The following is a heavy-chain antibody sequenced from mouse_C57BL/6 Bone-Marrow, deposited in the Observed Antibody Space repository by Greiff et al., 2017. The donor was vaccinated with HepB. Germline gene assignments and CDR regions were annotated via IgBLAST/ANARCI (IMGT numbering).Heavy chain of an antibody. CDR1: GYTFTSYW. CDR2: IYPGSGST. D-gene: IGHD1-2*01. J-gene: IGHJ3*01. CDR3: ARTSLLRESGGFAY. Sequence: QVQLQQPGAELVKPGASVKMSCKASGYTFTSYWITWVKQRPGQGLEWIGDIYPGSGSTNYNEKFKSKATLTVDTASSTAYMQLSSLTSEDSAVYYWARTSLLRESGGFAYWGQGTLVTVSA. V-gene: IGHV1-55*01.